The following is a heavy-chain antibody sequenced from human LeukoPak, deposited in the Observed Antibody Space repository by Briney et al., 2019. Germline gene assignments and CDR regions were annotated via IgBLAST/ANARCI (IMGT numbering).Heavy chain of an antibody. CDR1: GGSISSSSYY. D-gene: IGHD3-10*01. CDR3: ARSLGYGSFSDY. CDR2: IYYSGST. V-gene: IGHV4-39*07. J-gene: IGHJ4*02. Sequence: SETLSLTCTVSGGSISSSSYYWGWIRQPPGKGLEWIGSIYYSGSTYYNPSLKSRVTISVDTSKNQFSLKLSSVTAADTAVYYCARSLGYGSFSDYWGQGTLVTVSS.